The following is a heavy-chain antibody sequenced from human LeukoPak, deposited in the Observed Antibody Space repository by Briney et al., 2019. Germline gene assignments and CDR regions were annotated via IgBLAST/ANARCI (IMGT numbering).Heavy chain of an antibody. D-gene: IGHD5-12*01. CDR3: AKEGLRFFDF. CDR2: ISYDGSSK. J-gene: IGHJ4*02. V-gene: IGHV3-30*18. CDR1: GFTFSSTG. Sequence: GGSLRLSCTASGFTFSSTGMHWVRQAPGKGLDWVASISYDGSSKKYVDSVKGRFTVSRDNSKRTLYLQMNSLRSEDTAVYYCAKEGLRFFDFWGQGTLVTVSS.